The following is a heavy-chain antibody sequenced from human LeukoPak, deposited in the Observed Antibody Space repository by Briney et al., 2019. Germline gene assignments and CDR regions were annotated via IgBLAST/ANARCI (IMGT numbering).Heavy chain of an antibody. D-gene: IGHD6-19*01. J-gene: IGHJ5*02. Sequence: PSETLSLTCTVSGDSISNYYWSWIRQPPGKGLEWIGYIYYSGSTNCNPSLKSRVAISVDTSKNQFSLRLSSVTAADTAVYYCARGTAVAGTWGQGTLVTVSS. CDR3: ARGTAVAGT. CDR1: GDSISNYY. CDR2: IYYSGST. V-gene: IGHV4-59*01.